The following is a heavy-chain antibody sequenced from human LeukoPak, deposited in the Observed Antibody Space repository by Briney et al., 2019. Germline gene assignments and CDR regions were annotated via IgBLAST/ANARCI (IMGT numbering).Heavy chain of an antibody. Sequence: GGSLRLSCAASGFTFSSYAMSWVRQAPGKGLEWVSAISGSGGSTYYADSVKGRFTISRDNSENTVYLQRNSLRADDTAVYYCANNWNMDCWGQGTLVTVSS. J-gene: IGHJ4*02. CDR1: GFTFSSYA. V-gene: IGHV3-23*01. CDR2: ISGSGGST. CDR3: ANNWNMDC. D-gene: IGHD1-1*01.